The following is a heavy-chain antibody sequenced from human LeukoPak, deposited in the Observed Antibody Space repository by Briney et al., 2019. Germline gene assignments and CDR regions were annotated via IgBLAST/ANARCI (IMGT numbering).Heavy chain of an antibody. CDR1: GFTFSSYW. Sequence: GGSLRLSCEASGFTFSSYWMSWVRQAPGKGLEWVANIKQDGSDKYYVDSVKGRFTISRDNAKNSLYLQMNSLRAEDTAVYYCARDGPTYRDGLDVWGQGTLVTVSS. J-gene: IGHJ4*02. D-gene: IGHD3/OR15-3a*01. CDR3: ARDGPTYRDGLDV. V-gene: IGHV3-7*01. CDR2: IKQDGSDK.